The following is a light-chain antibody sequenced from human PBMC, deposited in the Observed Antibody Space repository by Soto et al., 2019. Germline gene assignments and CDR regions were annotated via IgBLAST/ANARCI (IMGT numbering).Light chain of an antibody. V-gene: IGLV2-11*01. J-gene: IGLJ2*01. CDR2: DVS. Sequence: QSVLTQPRSVSGSPGQSVTISCTGTSSDVGGYIYVSWYQQHPGKAPKLMIYDVSKRPSGVPDRFSGSKSGNTASLTISGLQAEDEADYYCCSYAGSYTYVVFGGGTKVTVL. CDR1: SSDVGGYIY. CDR3: CSYAGSYTYVV.